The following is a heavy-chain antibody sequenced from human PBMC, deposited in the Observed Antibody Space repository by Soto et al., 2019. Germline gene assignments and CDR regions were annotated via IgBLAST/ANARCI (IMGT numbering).Heavy chain of an antibody. CDR3: TRGGIYYYDSSGYYDY. Sequence: SEALSLTCAVYGGSFSGYYWSWIRQPPGKGLEWIGYIYYSGGTNYNPSLKSRVTISVDTSKNQFSLKLTSVTAADTAVYFCTRGGIYYYDSSGYYDYWGQGALVTVSS. D-gene: IGHD3-22*01. V-gene: IGHV4-34*11. CDR1: GGSFSGYY. J-gene: IGHJ4*02. CDR2: IYYSGGT.